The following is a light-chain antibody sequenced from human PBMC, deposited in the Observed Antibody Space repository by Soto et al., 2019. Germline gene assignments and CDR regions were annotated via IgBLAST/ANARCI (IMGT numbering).Light chain of an antibody. Sequence: IVSMQSPATLSVSPGERATLSRRASQSVSSSYLAWYQQKPGQAPRLLIYGASSRATGIPDRFSGSGSGTDFTLTISRLEPEDFAVYYCQQYGSSPKTFGQGTKVDIK. CDR3: QQYGSSPKT. V-gene: IGKV3-20*01. CDR2: GAS. J-gene: IGKJ1*01. CDR1: QSVSSSY.